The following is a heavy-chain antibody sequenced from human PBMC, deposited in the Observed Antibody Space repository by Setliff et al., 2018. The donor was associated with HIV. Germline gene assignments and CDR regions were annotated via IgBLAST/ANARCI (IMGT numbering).Heavy chain of an antibody. J-gene: IGHJ3*02. D-gene: IGHD1-26*01. Sequence: ASVKVSCKASGGTLNNDAISWVRQAPGQGLEWMGRIIPIRAAANYAQKFQGRVTITADKSTSTVNMELSNLRSEDTAFYCATSKVGASSACDMWGQGTLVTVSS. CDR1: GGTLNNDA. CDR3: ATSKVGASSACDM. V-gene: IGHV1-69*04. CDR2: IIPIRAAA.